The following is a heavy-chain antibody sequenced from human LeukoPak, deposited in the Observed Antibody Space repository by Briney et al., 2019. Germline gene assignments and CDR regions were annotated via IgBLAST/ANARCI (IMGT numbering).Heavy chain of an antibody. CDR1: GGSISSSSYY. CDR2: IYFTGKT. Sequence: PSETLSLTCTVSGGSISSSSYYWRWIRQPPGKGLEWIGNIYFTGKTYYNPSLKSRVTVSLDSSKNQFSLTRSSVAAADTAVYYCARDRWLSSNAHDSWGQGTLVTVSS. D-gene: IGHD4-23*01. J-gene: IGHJ4*02. CDR3: ARDRWLSSNAHDS. V-gene: IGHV4-39*01.